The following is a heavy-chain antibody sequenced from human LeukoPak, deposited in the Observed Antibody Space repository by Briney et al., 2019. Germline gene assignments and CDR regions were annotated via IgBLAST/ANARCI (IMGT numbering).Heavy chain of an antibody. CDR3: AISTWDFWSGYLPSDY. Sequence: APVKVSCKVSGYTLTELSMHWVRQAPGKGLEWMGGFDPEDGETIYAQKFQGRVTMTEDTSTDTAYMELSSLRSEDTAVYYCAISTWDFWSGYLPSDYWGQGTLVTVSS. V-gene: IGHV1-24*01. CDR1: GYTLTELS. J-gene: IGHJ4*02. CDR2: FDPEDGET. D-gene: IGHD3-3*01.